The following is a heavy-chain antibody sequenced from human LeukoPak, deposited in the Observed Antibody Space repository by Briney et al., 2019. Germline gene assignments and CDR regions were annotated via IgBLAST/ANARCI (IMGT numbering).Heavy chain of an antibody. Sequence: GGSLRLSCAASGFTFSSYGMHWVRQAPGKGLEWVAAISHDGSNPYYADSVKGRFTISRDNSKNTLYLQMSSLRAEDTAVYYCAKTHYYDSSGVPGDYWGQGTLVTVSS. CDR2: ISHDGSNP. D-gene: IGHD3-22*01. J-gene: IGHJ4*02. CDR1: GFTFSSYG. V-gene: IGHV3-30*18. CDR3: AKTHYYDSSGVPGDY.